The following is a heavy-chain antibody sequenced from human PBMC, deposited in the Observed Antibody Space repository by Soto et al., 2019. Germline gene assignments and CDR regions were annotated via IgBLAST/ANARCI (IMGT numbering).Heavy chain of an antibody. CDR3: ARDSNILGYCSGGSCYWADY. D-gene: IGHD2-15*01. J-gene: IGHJ4*02. Sequence: ASVKVSCKASGYTFTSYGISWVRQAPGQGLEWMGWISAYNGNTNYAQKLQGRVTMTTDASTSTAYMELRSLRSDDTAVYYCARDSNILGYCSGGSCYWADYWGQGTLVTVSS. V-gene: IGHV1-18*01. CDR2: ISAYNGNT. CDR1: GYTFTSYG.